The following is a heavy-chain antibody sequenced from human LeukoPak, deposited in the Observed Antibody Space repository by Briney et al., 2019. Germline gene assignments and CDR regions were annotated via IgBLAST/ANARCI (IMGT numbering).Heavy chain of an antibody. D-gene: IGHD4-17*01. CDR1: GYTFTDYY. CDR3: ARDGPLYGDYDFYYYYMDV. Sequence: ASVKVSCKASGYTFTDYYMHWVRQAPGQGLEWMGWINPNNGGTHYAQKFQGRVTMTTDTSTSTAYMELRSLRSDDTAVYYCARDGPLYGDYDFYYYYMDVWGKGTTVTISS. CDR2: INPNNGGT. J-gene: IGHJ6*03. V-gene: IGHV1-2*02.